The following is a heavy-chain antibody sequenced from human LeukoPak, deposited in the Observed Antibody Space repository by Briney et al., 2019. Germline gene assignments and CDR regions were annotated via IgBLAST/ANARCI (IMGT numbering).Heavy chain of an antibody. V-gene: IGHV4-31*03. CDR2: IYYSGST. Sequence: SQTLSLTCTVSGGSISSGGYYWSWIRQHPGKGLEWIGYIYYSGSTYYNPSLKSRVTISVDTSKNQFSLKLSSVTAADTAVYYCATEYGLRGYSYGSDYWGQGTLVTVSS. J-gene: IGHJ4*02. D-gene: IGHD5-18*01. CDR3: ATEYGLRGYSYGSDY. CDR1: GGSISSGGYY.